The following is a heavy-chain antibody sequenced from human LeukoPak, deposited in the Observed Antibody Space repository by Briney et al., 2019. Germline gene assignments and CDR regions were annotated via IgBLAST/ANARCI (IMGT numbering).Heavy chain of an antibody. Sequence: GGSLRLSCAASGFTFSDYSMNWVRQAPGKGLEWVSSISRSSRHVYYAGSVKGRFTISRDNAKNSLYLQMNSLRAEDMAVYFCVRNLMGSGSTTAYLHHWGQGTLVTVSS. J-gene: IGHJ1*01. CDR1: GFTFSDYS. V-gene: IGHV3-21*01. CDR3: VRNLMGSGSTTAYLHH. CDR2: ISRSSRHV. D-gene: IGHD1-1*01.